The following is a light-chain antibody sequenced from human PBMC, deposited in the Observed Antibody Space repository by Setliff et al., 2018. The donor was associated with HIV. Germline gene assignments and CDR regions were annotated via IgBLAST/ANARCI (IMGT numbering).Light chain of an antibody. CDR3: CSYAGTNTYV. CDR2: QVN. CDR1: SSDVGSYNF. Sequence: LTQPASVPGSPGQSITISCTGSSSDVGSYNFVSWYQQHPGKAPKLMIYQVNKRPSGVSNRFSGSKSGNTASLTISGLQAEDETDYYCCSYAGTNTYVFGTGTKVTVL. V-gene: IGLV2-23*02. J-gene: IGLJ1*01.